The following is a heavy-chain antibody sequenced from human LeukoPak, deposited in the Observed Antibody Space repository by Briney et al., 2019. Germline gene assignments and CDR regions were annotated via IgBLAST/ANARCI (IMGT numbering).Heavy chain of an antibody. Sequence: GGSLRLSCAASGFTFSRYWMHWVRQAPGKGLVWVARIRSDGTITSYADSVKGRFTISRDNAKNTLYLQMNSLRAEDTAVYYCARALGSPLDYWGQGTLVTVSS. CDR3: ARALGSPLDY. J-gene: IGHJ4*02. D-gene: IGHD1-26*01. CDR1: GFTFSRYW. V-gene: IGHV3-74*01. CDR2: IRSDGTIT.